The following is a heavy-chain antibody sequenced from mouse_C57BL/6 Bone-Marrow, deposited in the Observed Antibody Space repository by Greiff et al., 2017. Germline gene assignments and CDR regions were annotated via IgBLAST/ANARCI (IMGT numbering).Heavy chain of an antibody. J-gene: IGHJ2*01. CDR1: GYTFTSYG. D-gene: IGHD1-1*01. CDR2: IYPRSGNT. CDR3: AREREYYGLDY. Sequence: VQLVESGAELARPGASVKLSCKASGYTFTSYGISWVKQRTGQGLEWIGEIYPRSGNTYYNEKFKGKATLTADKSSSTAYMELRSLTSEDSAVYFGAREREYYGLDYWGQGTTLTVSS. V-gene: IGHV1-81*01.